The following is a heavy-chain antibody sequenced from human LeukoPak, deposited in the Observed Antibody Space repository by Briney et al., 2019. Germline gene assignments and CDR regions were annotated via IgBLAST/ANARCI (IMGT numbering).Heavy chain of an antibody. Sequence: EASVKVSCKVSGYTLTELSMHWVRQAPGKGLECMGGFDPEDGETIYAQKFQGRITMTEDTSTDTAYMELSSLRSEDTAVYYCASHYGSGSYYFPYWGQGTLVTVSS. CDR3: ASHYGSGSYYFPY. CDR1: GYTLTELS. V-gene: IGHV1-24*01. CDR2: FDPEDGET. J-gene: IGHJ4*02. D-gene: IGHD3-10*01.